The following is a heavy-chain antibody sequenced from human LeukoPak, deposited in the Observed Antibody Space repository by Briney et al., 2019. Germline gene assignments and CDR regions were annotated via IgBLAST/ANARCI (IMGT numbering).Heavy chain of an antibody. J-gene: IGHJ4*02. CDR3: AREGGRWELPPSQVNY. Sequence: KPGGSLRLSCAASGFTFSDYYMSWIRQAPGKGLEWVSYISSSGGTIYYADSVKGQFTISRDNAKNSLYLQMNSLRAEDTAVYYCAREGGRWELPPSQVNYWGQGTLVTVSS. V-gene: IGHV3-11*04. CDR1: GFTFSDYY. CDR2: ISSSGGTI. D-gene: IGHD1-26*01.